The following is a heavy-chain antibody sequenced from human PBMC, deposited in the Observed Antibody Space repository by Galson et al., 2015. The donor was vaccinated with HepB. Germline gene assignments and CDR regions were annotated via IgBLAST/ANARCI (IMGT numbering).Heavy chain of an antibody. CDR1: GGSFSGYY. Sequence: SETLSLTCAVYGGSFSGYYWSWIRQPPGKGLEWIGEINHSGSTNYNPSLKSRVTISVDTSKNQFSLKLSSVTAADTAVYYCVRRPRYYDFWSGSSTGWFDPWGQGTLVTVSS. D-gene: IGHD3-3*01. J-gene: IGHJ5*02. V-gene: IGHV4-34*01. CDR3: VRRPRYYDFWSGSSTGWFDP. CDR2: INHSGST.